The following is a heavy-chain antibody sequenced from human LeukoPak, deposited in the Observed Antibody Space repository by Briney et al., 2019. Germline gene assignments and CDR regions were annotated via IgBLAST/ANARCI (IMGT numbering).Heavy chain of an antibody. J-gene: IGHJ4*02. CDR3: AREILRDGSYLIED. CDR1: GFTFSSYH. Sequence: GGSLRLSCVGSGFTFSSYHMNWVRQAPGKGLEWVSYISSSSSTLYYADSVKGRFTISRDNSKNALYLQMNSLRADDTAVYYCAREILRDGSYLIEDWGQGILVTVSS. D-gene: IGHD1-26*01. CDR2: ISSSSSTL. V-gene: IGHV3-48*04.